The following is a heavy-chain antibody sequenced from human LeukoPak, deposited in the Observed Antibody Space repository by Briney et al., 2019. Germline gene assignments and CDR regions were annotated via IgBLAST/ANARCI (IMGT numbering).Heavy chain of an antibody. J-gene: IGHJ4*02. Sequence: PGGSLRLSCAASGFTFSNYALHWVRQPPGKGLEWLALTSFDGTHTDYADSLKGRFTISRDNSKNMLYLEMNSLRSEDTAMYYCARDGPITLSGVVMWYFDFWGQGTLVTVSS. V-gene: IGHV3-30*04. CDR2: TSFDGTHT. D-gene: IGHD3-3*01. CDR3: ARDGPITLSGVVMWYFDF. CDR1: GFTFSNYA.